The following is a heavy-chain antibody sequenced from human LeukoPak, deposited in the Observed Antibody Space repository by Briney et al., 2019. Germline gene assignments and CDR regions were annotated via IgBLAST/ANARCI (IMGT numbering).Heavy chain of an antibody. Sequence: GGSLRLSCAASGFTFSSYSMNWVRQAPGKGLEWVSYISFSSSTIYYADSVKGRFTISRDNSKNTLYLQMNSLRAEDTAVYYCARDRSGYSGYDFFDYWDQGTPVTVSS. CDR2: ISFSSSTI. D-gene: IGHD5-12*01. CDR3: ARDRSGYSGYDFFDY. J-gene: IGHJ4*02. V-gene: IGHV3-48*01. CDR1: GFTFSSYS.